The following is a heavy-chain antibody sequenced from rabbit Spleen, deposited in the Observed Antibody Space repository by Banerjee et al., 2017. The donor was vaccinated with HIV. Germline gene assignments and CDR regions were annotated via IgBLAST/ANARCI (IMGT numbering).Heavy chain of an antibody. V-gene: IGHV1S40*01. CDR3: ARGTGGTGWWYFGL. Sequence: QSLEESGGDLVKPEGSLTLTCTASGFDLSSSYYMCWVRQAPGKGLEWVGCIITGSSGSTYYASWAKGRFTISRTSSTTVTLQMTSLTAADTATYFCARGTGGTGWWYFGLWGPGTLVTVS. D-gene: IGHD7-1*01. J-gene: IGHJ4*01. CDR1: GFDLSSSYY. CDR2: IITGSSGST.